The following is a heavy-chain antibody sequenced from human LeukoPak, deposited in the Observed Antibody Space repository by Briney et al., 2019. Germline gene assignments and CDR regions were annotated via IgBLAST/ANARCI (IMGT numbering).Heavy chain of an antibody. CDR2: IYYSGST. CDR1: GGSISSYY. J-gene: IGHJ3*02. V-gene: IGHV4-59*01. CDR3: ARADILTGYYHDAFDI. Sequence: SETLSLTCTVSGGSISSYYWSWIGQPPGKGLEWIGNIYYSGSTNYNPSLKSRVTISVDTSKNQFSLKLSSVTAADTAVYYCARADILTGYYHDAFDIWGQGTMVTVSS. D-gene: IGHD3-9*01.